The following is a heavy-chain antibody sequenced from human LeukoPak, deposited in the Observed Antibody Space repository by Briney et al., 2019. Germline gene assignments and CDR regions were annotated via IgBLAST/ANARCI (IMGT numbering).Heavy chain of an antibody. D-gene: IGHD2-15*01. J-gene: IGHJ6*03. V-gene: IGHV3-74*01. Sequence: GGSLRLSCAASGFTFSTYWMHWVRQAPGKGLGWVSRIYSGGSTTDYADSVKGGFTISSDNAKNTVYLQMNSLRAEDTAVYYCAGTGCSGGSCYSDYMDVWGKGTTVTVSS. CDR2: IYSGGSTT. CDR3: AGTGCSGGSCYSDYMDV. CDR1: GFTFSTYW.